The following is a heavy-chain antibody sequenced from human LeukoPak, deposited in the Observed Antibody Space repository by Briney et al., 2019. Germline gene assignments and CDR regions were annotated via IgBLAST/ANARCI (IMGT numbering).Heavy chain of an antibody. D-gene: IGHD4-11*01. Sequence: PGGSLRLSCAASGFTFSDYYMSWTRQAPGKGLEWVSALSSSGTNAYYADSVKGRFTISRDNSKNTLYLQMNSLRAEDTAVYYCAKDRRPTAVVTYPSDWGQGALVTVSS. CDR2: LSSSGTNA. V-gene: IGHV3-23*01. J-gene: IGHJ4*02. CDR3: AKDRRPTAVVTYPSD. CDR1: GFTFSDYY.